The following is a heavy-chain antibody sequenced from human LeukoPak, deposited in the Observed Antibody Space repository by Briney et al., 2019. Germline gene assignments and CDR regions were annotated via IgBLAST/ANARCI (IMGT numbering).Heavy chain of an antibody. V-gene: IGHV4-59*08. D-gene: IGHD1-26*01. CDR2: IYYSGST. CDR1: GPSISTYY. Sequence: SETLSLTCTVSGPSISTYYWSWVRQPPGKGLEWIGYIYYSGSTNYNPSLKSRVTISIDTSKNQVSLRLSSVTAADTAVYYCARQGSGGRSFDVWGQGTMVTVSS. CDR3: ARQGSGGRSFDV. J-gene: IGHJ3*01.